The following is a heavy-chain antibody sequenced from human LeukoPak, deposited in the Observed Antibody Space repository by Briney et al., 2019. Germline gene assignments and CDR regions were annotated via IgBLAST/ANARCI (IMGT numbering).Heavy chain of an antibody. J-gene: IGHJ4*02. V-gene: IGHV3-23*01. D-gene: IGHD5-24*01. CDR1: GFSFTTSM. CDR2: ILQDGETT. CDR3: TKRDGQSFDY. Sequence: GGSLRLSCVASGFSFTTSMMSWVRRVPGQGLEWVSTILQDGETTFYADSVRGRFTISRDNFKDTLFLEMSSLRAEDTAIYYCTKRDGQSFDYWGQGALVTVSS.